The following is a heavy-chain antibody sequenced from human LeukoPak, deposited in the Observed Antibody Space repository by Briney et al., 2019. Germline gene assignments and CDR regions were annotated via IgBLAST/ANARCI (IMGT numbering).Heavy chain of an antibody. V-gene: IGHV4-4*09. D-gene: IGHD2-15*01. J-gene: IGHJ4*02. CDR1: GGSFSGYY. CDR2: IYTSGGT. CDR3: ARDRPHRY. Sequence: PSETLSLTCAVYGGSFSGYYWSWIRQPPGKGLEWIGYIYTSGGTNYNPSLKSRVTISVDTSKNQFSLKLSSVTAADTAVYYCARDRPHRYWGQGTLVTVSS.